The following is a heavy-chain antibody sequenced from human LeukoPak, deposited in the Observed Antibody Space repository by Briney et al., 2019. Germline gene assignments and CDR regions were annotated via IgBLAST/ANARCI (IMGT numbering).Heavy chain of an antibody. Sequence: ASVEVSCKTSGYSENFYGITWVRQVAGQGLEWMGWISAQHGQTEYAPNSQDRVTMTTDTYTNTAYMELRSLRSDDTAVYYCALSGYSDSWFDPWGQGTLVTVSS. J-gene: IGHJ5*02. CDR2: ISAQHGQT. V-gene: IGHV1-18*01. CDR3: ALSGYSDSWFDP. CDR1: GYSENFYG. D-gene: IGHD3-22*01.